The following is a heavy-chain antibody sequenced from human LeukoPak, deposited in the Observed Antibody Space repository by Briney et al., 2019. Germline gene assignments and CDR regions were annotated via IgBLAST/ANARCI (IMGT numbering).Heavy chain of an antibody. J-gene: IGHJ6*02. CDR2: INPNSGGT. CDR1: GYTFTGYY. Sequence: ASVKVSCKASGYTFTGYYIHWVRQAPGQGLEWMGWINPNSGGTNYAQKFQGRVTMTRDTSISTAYMELSRLRSDDTAVYYCARAGAARSYYYGMDVWGQGTTVTVSS. V-gene: IGHV1-2*02. D-gene: IGHD3-10*01. CDR3: ARAGAARSYYYGMDV.